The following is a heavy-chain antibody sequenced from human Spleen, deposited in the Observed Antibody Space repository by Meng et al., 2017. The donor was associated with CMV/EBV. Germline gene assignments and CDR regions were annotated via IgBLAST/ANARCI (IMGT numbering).Heavy chain of an antibody. CDR3: AKVWLGRPEYFQH. CDR1: GFTFSSYA. V-gene: IGHV3-23*01. CDR2: ISGSASST. D-gene: IGHD3-10*01. J-gene: IGHJ1*01. Sequence: GGSLRLSCAASGFTFSSYAMSWVRQAPGKGLEWVSVISGSASSTYYADSVKGRFTISRDNSKNTLYLQMNSLRAEDTAVYYCAKVWLGRPEYFQHWGQGTLVTVSS.